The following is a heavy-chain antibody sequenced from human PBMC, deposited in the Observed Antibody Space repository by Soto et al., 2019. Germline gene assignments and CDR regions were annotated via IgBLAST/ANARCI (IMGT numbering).Heavy chain of an antibody. CDR1: GFTFSSYA. J-gene: IGHJ6*02. CDR3: SKVYHVGLYGMDV. CDR2: ISGSGGST. V-gene: IGHV3-23*01. Sequence: EVQLLESGGGVVQPGGSLRLSCAASGFTFSSYAMSWVRQAPGTGLEWVSAISGSGGSTYYADSVKGRFTISRDNSKNMLYLQMNSLRAEDTAVYYCSKVYHVGLYGMDVWGQGTTVTVSS. D-gene: IGHD1-26*01.